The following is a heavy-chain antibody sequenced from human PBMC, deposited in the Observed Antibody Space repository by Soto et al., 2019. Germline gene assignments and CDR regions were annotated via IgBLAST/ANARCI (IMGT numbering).Heavy chain of an antibody. J-gene: IGHJ6*02. D-gene: IGHD3-22*01. CDR2: IYPGVSDT. Sequence: GESLKISCQGVAYSFTTYWIGWERQMPGEGLEWEGIIYPGVSDTRYSPSFQGQLTISIDKCTKTAYLQWSRLRASEPAISYRAGLKWFRYYGMDVWGLGTTVTVSS. CDR3: AGLKWFRYYGMDV. CDR1: AYSFTTYW. V-gene: IGHV5-51*01.